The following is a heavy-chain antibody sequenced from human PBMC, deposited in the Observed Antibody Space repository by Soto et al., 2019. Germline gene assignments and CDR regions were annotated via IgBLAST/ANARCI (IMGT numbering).Heavy chain of an antibody. CDR3: AREAVGGAATILLDS. J-gene: IGHJ4*02. V-gene: IGHV3-21*01. D-gene: IGHD2-15*01. CDR1: GCKRSGFG. Sequence: LCCAASGCKRSGFGVSWVRQDPGKGLEWVSSISSSSTSIYYAESVKGRFTTSRDNAKTSVYLQMNSLRAEDTAVYYCAREAVGGAATILLDSWGPGTLVTVSS. CDR2: ISSSSTSI.